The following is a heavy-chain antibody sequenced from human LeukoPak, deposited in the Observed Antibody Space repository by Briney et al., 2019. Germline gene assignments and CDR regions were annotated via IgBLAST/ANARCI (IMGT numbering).Heavy chain of an antibody. CDR1: GFTFSSFA. CDR2: ISGSGDST. CDR3: ARNLGDY. J-gene: IGHJ4*02. V-gene: IGHV3-23*01. Sequence: GGSLRLSCAASGFTFSSFALSWVRQAPGKGLEWVSSISGSGDSTYYMESVKGRFTISRDNSENTLYLQMNSLRADDTAVYYCARNLGDYWGQGTLVTVSS.